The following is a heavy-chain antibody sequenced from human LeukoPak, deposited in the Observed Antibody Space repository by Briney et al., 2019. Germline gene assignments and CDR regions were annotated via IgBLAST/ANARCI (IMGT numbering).Heavy chain of an antibody. D-gene: IGHD6-19*01. V-gene: IGHV1-18*04. Sequence: ASVKVSCKASGYTFTGYYMHWVRQAPGQGLEWMGWISAYNGNTNYAQKLQGRVTMTIDTSTSTAYMELRSLRSDDTAVYYCARDRGSGWFVYWGQGTLVTVSS. J-gene: IGHJ4*02. CDR1: GYTFTGYY. CDR3: ARDRGSGWFVY. CDR2: ISAYNGNT.